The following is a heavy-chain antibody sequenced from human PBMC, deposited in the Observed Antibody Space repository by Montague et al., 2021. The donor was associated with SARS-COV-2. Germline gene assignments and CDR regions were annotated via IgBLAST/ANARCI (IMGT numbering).Heavy chain of an antibody. D-gene: IGHD6-13*01. Sequence: TLSLTCIVSGGSISSDDSYWTWIRQYPGKGLEWIGYISYSGRTSYNVSLKSRLTISADTSDNQFSLKLTSMTAADTAVYYCARMYVPAHGTSAASYSDYWGRGTLVTVSS. CDR2: ISYSGRT. J-gene: IGHJ4*02. CDR3: ARMYVPAHGTSAASYSDY. CDR1: GGSISSDDSY. V-gene: IGHV4-31*03.